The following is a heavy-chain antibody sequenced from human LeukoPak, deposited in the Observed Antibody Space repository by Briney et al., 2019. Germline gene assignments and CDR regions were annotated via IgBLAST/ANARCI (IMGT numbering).Heavy chain of an antibody. V-gene: IGHV3-48*03. CDR3: ARELRSGYYFAGAFDI. J-gene: IGHJ3*02. Sequence: PGGSLRLSCAASGFTFSSYEMNWVRKAPGKGLEWVSYISSSGSTIYYADSVKGRFTISRDNAKNSLYLQMNSLRAEDTAVYYCARELRSGYYFAGAFDIWGQGTMVTVSS. CDR1: GFTFSSYE. CDR2: ISSSGSTI. D-gene: IGHD3-22*01.